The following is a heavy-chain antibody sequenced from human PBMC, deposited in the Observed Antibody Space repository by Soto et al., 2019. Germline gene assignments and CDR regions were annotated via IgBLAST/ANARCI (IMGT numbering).Heavy chain of an antibody. D-gene: IGHD5-18*01. V-gene: IGHV4-39*01. Sequence: SETLSLTCTVSGDSITSNSYFWAWIRQPPGKGLEWIGSIYYSGTTYYNPSLKSRVTISVDRSKNQFSLKLSSVTAADTAVYYCATASSVDYFLSWGEGALVT. J-gene: IGHJ4*02. CDR2: IYYSGTT. CDR1: GDSITSNSYF. CDR3: ATASSVDYFLS.